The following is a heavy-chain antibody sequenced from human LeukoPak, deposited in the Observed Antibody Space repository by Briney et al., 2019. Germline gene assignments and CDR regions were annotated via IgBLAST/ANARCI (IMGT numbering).Heavy chain of an antibody. CDR3: ARDGDPYYYYYMDV. Sequence: GASVKVSCKASGYTFTSYYMHWVRQAPGQGLEWMGIINPSGGSTSYAQKFQGRVTMTRDTSTSTAYLELSRLRSDDTAVYYCARDGDPYYYYYMDVWGKGTTVTVPS. CDR2: INPSGGST. J-gene: IGHJ6*03. V-gene: IGHV1-46*01. CDR1: GYTFTSYY. D-gene: IGHD3-10*01.